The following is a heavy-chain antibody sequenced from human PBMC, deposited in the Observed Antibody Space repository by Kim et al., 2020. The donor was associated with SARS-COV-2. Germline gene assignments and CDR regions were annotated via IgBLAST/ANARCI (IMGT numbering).Heavy chain of an antibody. J-gene: IGHJ6*03. CDR1: GFTFTSYA. CDR2: ISGSGRST. Sequence: GGSLRLSCAASGFTFTSYAMSWVRQAPGKGLEWVSTISGSGRSTYYADSVKGRFTISRDNSKNTVYLQMNSLRAEDTAVYFCAKERGSGVHHYYYKGVWGKGTTVTVSS. D-gene: IGHD3-10*01. CDR3: AKERGSGVHHYYYKGV. V-gene: IGHV3-23*01.